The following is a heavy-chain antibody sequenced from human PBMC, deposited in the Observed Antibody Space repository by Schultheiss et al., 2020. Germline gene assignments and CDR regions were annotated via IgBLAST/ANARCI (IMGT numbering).Heavy chain of an antibody. CDR3: ARRIYYDSSGYYSAFDY. D-gene: IGHD3-22*01. CDR2: IKQDGSEK. Sequence: GGSLRLSCVVSGLSFSSYWMSWVRQAPGKGLEWVANIKQDGSEKYYVDSVKGRFTISRDNAKNSLYLQMNSLRAEDTAVYYCARRIYYDSSGYYSAFDYWGQGTLVTVSS. CDR1: GLSFSSYW. V-gene: IGHV3-7*01. J-gene: IGHJ4*02.